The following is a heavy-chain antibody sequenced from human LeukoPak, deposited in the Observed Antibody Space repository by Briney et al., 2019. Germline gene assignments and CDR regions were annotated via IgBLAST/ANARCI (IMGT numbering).Heavy chain of an antibody. CDR1: GFTFSSYG. V-gene: IGHV3-30*02. Sequence: GGSLRLSCAASGFTFSSYGMHWVRQAPGKGLEWVAFIRYDGSNKYYADSVKVRFTISRDNSKNTLYLQMNSLRAEDTAVYYCAKEMYYYDSSGYYPDYWGQGTLVTVPS. D-gene: IGHD3-22*01. J-gene: IGHJ4*02. CDR2: IRYDGSNK. CDR3: AKEMYYYDSSGYYPDY.